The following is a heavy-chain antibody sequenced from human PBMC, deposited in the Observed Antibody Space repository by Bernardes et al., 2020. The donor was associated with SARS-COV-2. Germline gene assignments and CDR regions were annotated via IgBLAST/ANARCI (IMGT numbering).Heavy chain of an antibody. Sequence: SFPTLVKPTQTLTLTCTFSGFSLSTSGVGVGWIRQPPGKALEWLALIYWNDDKRYSPSLKSRLTITKDTSKNQVVLTMTNMDPVDTATYYCAHARHRITIFGVVITTPWYFDYWGQGTLVTVSS. V-gene: IGHV2-5*01. D-gene: IGHD3-3*01. J-gene: IGHJ4*02. CDR2: IYWNDDK. CDR1: GFSLSTSGVG. CDR3: AHARHRITIFGVVITTPWYFDY.